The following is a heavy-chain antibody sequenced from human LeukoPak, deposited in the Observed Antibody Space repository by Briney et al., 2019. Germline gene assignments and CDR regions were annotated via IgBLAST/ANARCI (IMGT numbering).Heavy chain of an antibody. D-gene: IGHD4-11*01. CDR1: GGSISSYY. CDR3: AKSNAWDWFDP. Sequence: SETLSLTCTVSGGSISSYYWSWIRQPPGKGLEWIGYLYNTGSTNYNPSLKSRVTISVDKSNNQFSLNLSSVTAADTAVYYCAKSNAWDWFDPWGQGTLVTVSS. CDR2: LYNTGST. J-gene: IGHJ5*02. V-gene: IGHV4-59*12.